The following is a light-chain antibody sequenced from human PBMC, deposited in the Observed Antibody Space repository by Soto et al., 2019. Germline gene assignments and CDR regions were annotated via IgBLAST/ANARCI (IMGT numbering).Light chain of an antibody. J-gene: IGKJ4*01. V-gene: IGKV3-11*01. CDR2: DAS. Sequence: EIVMTQSPATLSVSPGESATLSCRASQSVSSYLAWYQQKPGQAPRLLFYDASNRATGTPARFSGSGSGTDFTLTISSLEPEDFAVYYCQQRSDWLTFGGGTKVEMK. CDR3: QQRSDWLT. CDR1: QSVSSY.